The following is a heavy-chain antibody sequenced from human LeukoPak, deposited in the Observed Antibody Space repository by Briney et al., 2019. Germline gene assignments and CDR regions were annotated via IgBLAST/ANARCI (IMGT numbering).Heavy chain of an antibody. CDR1: GYTFTSYG. D-gene: IGHD1-26*01. CDR3: ARGHLLVGATSCDY. CDR2: ISAYNGNT. V-gene: IGHV1-18*01. Sequence: ASVKVSCKASGYTFTSYGITWVRQAPGQGLEWMGWISAYNGNTNYAQKLQGRVTMTTDTSTCTAYMELRSLRSDDTAVYYCARGHLLVGATSCDYWGQGTLVTVSS. J-gene: IGHJ4*02.